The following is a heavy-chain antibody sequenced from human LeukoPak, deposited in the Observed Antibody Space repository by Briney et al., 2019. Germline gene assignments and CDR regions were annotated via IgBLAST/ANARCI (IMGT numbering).Heavy chain of an antibody. CDR3: AKAYYSSWYYFDY. J-gene: IGHJ4*02. CDR2: ISYDGSNK. D-gene: IGHD6-13*01. V-gene: IGHV3-30*18. CDR1: GFTFSSYS. Sequence: GGSLRLSCTASGFTFSSYSMNWVRQAPGKGLEWVAVISYDGSNKYYADSVKGRFTISRDNSKNTLYLQMNSLRAEDTAVYYCAKAYYSSWYYFDYWGQGTLVTVSS.